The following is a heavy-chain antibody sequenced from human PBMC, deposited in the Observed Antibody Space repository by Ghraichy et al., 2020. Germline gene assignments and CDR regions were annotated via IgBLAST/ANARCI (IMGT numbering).Heavy chain of an antibody. CDR2: ITSTGTTM. CDR1: GFTLSNYA. V-gene: IGHV3-48*02. D-gene: IGHD2-15*01. CDR3: AHDLGYCSSGTCYPYYYSGMDV. J-gene: IGHJ6*02. Sequence: LSLTCAASGFTLSNYAMNWVRQAPGKGLEWVSYITSTGTTMYYSDSVKGRFTLSRDIAKNSLFLQMNSLRDEDTALYYCAHDLGYCSSGTCYPYYYSGMDVWGHGTTVTVSS.